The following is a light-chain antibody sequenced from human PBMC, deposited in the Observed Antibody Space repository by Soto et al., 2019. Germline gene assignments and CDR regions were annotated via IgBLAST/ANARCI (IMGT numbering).Light chain of an antibody. CDR1: SSDVGGYNY. V-gene: IGLV2-8*01. J-gene: IGLJ1*01. Sequence: QSALTQPPSASGSPGQSVTISCTGTSSDVGGYNYVSWYQQYPGKVPKLMVYEVNKRPSGVPDRFSGSKSGNTASLTGSGLQADDEADYYCTSYAGGNNVFGTGTKLTVL. CDR2: EVN. CDR3: TSYAGGNNV.